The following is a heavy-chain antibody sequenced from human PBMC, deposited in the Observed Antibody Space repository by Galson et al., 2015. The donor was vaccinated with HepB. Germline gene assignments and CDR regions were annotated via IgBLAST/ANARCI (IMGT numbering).Heavy chain of an antibody. Sequence: SLRLSCAASGFTFSYYAMSWVRQAPGKGLEWISAITPSGDNTYSADSMKGRFVISRDNSQNTLFLQMNSLRADDTAIYFCAKVFPEKTDGWYRQALYYFDSWGQGTRVTVPS. V-gene: IGHV3-23*01. J-gene: IGHJ4*02. CDR3: AKVFPEKTDGWYRQALYYFDS. CDR1: GFTFSYYA. D-gene: IGHD6-19*01. CDR2: ITPSGDNT.